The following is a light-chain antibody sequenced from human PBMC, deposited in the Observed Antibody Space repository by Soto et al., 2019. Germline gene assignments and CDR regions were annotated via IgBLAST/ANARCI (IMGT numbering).Light chain of an antibody. Sequence: DIQMTQSPSSLSASVGDRVTITCRASPSIGTYLNWYQHKLGKAPKRLIYAASSLQGGVPSRFTGSGSGTDFTLTINSLQPEDFATYFCQQSYSIPITFGQGTRLEIK. CDR3: QQSYSIPIT. CDR2: AAS. J-gene: IGKJ5*01. V-gene: IGKV1-39*01. CDR1: PSIGTY.